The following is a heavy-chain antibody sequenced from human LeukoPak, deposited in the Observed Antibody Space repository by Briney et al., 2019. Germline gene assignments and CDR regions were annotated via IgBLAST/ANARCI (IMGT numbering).Heavy chain of an antibody. CDR2: IYYSGST. CDR1: GGSISSSSYY. D-gene: IGHD3-3*01. Sequence: SETLSLTCTVSGGSISSSSYYWGWIRQPPGKGLEWIGSIYYSGSTYYNPSLKSRVTISVDTSKNQFSLKLRSVTAADTAVYYCARDGVVRRRRITIFGVVRKFDPWGQGTLVTVSS. V-gene: IGHV4-39*07. CDR3: ARDGVVRRRRITIFGVVRKFDP. J-gene: IGHJ5*02.